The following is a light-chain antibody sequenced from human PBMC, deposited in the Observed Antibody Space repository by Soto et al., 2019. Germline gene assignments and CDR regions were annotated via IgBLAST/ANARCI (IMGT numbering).Light chain of an antibody. V-gene: IGKV3-20*01. Sequence: VVTQSPGTLSLTTGERATLSCRASQSFSSSYLAWYQQKPGQAPRLLIYDASSRATGIPDRFSGSGSGTDFTLTISRLEPEDFAVYYCQQYGTSVPLTFGGGTKVDIK. CDR3: QQYGTSVPLT. CDR1: QSFSSSY. CDR2: DAS. J-gene: IGKJ4*01.